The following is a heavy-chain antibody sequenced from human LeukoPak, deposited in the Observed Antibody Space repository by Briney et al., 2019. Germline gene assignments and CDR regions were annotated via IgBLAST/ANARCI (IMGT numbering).Heavy chain of an antibody. Sequence: GGSLRLSCAASGFTVSSNYMSWVRQAPGKGLEWVSSISSSSSYIYYADSVKGRFTISRDNAKNSLYLQMNSLRAEDTAVYYCARDSVPISSRPFDYWGQGTLVTVSS. CDR3: ARDSVPISSRPFDY. CDR2: ISSSSSYI. CDR1: GFTVSSNY. D-gene: IGHD2-2*01. V-gene: IGHV3-21*01. J-gene: IGHJ4*02.